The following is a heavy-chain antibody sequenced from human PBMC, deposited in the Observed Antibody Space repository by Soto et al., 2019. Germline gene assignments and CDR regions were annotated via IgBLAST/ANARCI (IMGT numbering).Heavy chain of an antibody. CDR1: GFTFSNYA. D-gene: IGHD6-19*01. Sequence: QVQLVESGGGVVQPERSLRLSCAASGFTFSNYAIHWVRQAPGKGLEWVAVISYDGSNKKYTDSVKGRFTISRDNSRNTIYLQMTNLRPEDTAVYFCARDIASTGWYWGSFDYWGQGTLVTVSS. CDR3: ARDIASTGWYWGSFDY. J-gene: IGHJ4*02. V-gene: IGHV3-30*04. CDR2: ISYDGSNK.